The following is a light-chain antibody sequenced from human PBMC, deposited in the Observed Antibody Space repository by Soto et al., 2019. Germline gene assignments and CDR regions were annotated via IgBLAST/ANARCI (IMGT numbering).Light chain of an antibody. V-gene: IGKV1-5*03. Sequence: DIQMTQSPSTLSASVVDRVTITCLASQTIDSWLAWYQQRPGKPPNLLIYKASTLASGVPSRFSGSGSGTEFTLTISSLQPDDFATYYCQHFNSYPWTFGQGTKVDIK. J-gene: IGKJ1*01. CDR1: QTIDSW. CDR2: KAS. CDR3: QHFNSYPWT.